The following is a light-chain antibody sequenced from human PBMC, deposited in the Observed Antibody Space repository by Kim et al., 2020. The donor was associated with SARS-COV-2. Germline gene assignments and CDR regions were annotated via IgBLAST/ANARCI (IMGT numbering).Light chain of an antibody. Sequence: FSRRERVLLRCTASQRLADSHLAWCQQEPGQAPRLLIYGTSSRATGIPDWFSDSGSGTDFTLTISRLEPEDSAVYYCQQYDRPPYTFGQGTKLEI. CDR1: QRLADSH. CDR3: QQYDRPPYT. J-gene: IGKJ2*01. CDR2: GTS. V-gene: IGKV3-20*01.